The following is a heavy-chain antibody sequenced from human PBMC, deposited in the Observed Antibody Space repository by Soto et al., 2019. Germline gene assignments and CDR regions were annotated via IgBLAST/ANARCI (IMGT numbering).Heavy chain of an antibody. Sequence: SVKVSCKASGGTFSSYAISWVRQAPGQGLEWMGGIIPIFGTANYAQKFQGRVTITADESTSTAYMELSSLRSEDTAVYYCARDRGDYVFNWFDPWGQGTLVTVSS. CDR3: ARDRGDYVFNWFDP. J-gene: IGHJ5*02. D-gene: IGHD4-17*01. CDR2: IIPIFGTA. CDR1: GGTFSSYA. V-gene: IGHV1-69*13.